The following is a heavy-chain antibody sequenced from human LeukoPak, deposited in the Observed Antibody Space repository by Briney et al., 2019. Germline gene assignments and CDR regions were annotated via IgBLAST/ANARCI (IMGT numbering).Heavy chain of an antibody. CDR3: ARDTHYYGSGSPAFDI. CDR2: ISSSSATI. CDR1: GFTFSSHA. J-gene: IGHJ3*02. Sequence: GGSLRLSCEASGFTFSSHAMNWVRQAPGKGLEWVSYISSSSATIHYADSVKGRFTISRDNAKNSLYLQMNSLRAEDTALYYCARDTHYYGSGSPAFDIWGQGTMVTVSS. V-gene: IGHV3-48*01. D-gene: IGHD3-10*01.